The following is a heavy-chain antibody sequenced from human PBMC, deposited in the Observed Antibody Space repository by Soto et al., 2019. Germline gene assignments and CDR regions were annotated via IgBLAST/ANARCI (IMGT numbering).Heavy chain of an antibody. V-gene: IGHV1-18*04. J-gene: IGHJ3*01. CDR2: INAYNGDT. CDR1: GYTFTTYG. CDR3: ASDLLA. Sequence: QVQLVQSGAELKKPGASVNVSCKAPGYTFTTYGISWVRQAPGQGLEWMGWINAYNGDTRFAHKFHGRVTLTTDASRSTVYMELKNLRSDDTAVYDCASDLLAWGQGTMVTVSS.